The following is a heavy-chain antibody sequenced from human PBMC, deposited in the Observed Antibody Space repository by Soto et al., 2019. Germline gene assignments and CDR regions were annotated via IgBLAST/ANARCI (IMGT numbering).Heavy chain of an antibody. CDR1: GGSISSGGYY. CDR3: ARQRGYYYGSGSPLGYFDY. D-gene: IGHD3-10*01. CDR2: IYYSGST. Sequence: QVQLQESGPGLVKPSQTLSLTCTVSGGSISSGGYYWSWLRQHPGKGLEWSGYIYYSGSTYYHPSLKGLVTISVDTSKNQFSLKLSSVTAADTAVYYCARQRGYYYGSGSPLGYFDYWGQGTLVTVSS. V-gene: IGHV4-31*01. J-gene: IGHJ4*02.